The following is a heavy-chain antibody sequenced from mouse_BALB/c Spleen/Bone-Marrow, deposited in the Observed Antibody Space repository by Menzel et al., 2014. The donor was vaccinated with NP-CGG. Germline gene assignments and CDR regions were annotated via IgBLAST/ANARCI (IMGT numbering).Heavy chain of an antibody. Sequence: VQLQESGPELVKPGASVKISCKASGYTFTDYYISWVKQKPGQGLEWIGWIYPRNNNTKYNERFKDKATLTVDTPSSTAYMQLSSLTSEDTAVYFCARGITTATFAYWGQGTLVTVSA. J-gene: IGHJ3*01. CDR3: ARGITTATFAY. CDR1: GYTFTDYY. D-gene: IGHD1-2*01. V-gene: IGHV1-84*02. CDR2: IYPRNNNT.